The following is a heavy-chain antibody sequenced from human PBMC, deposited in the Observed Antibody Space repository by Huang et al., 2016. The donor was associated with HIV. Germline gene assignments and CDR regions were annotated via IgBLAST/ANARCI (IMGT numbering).Heavy chain of an antibody. CDR1: EYTLTELS. CDR2: FDPEIGET. J-gene: IGHJ4*02. CDR3: ATGFDVFFDF. Sequence: QVQLVQSRAEVKKPGASVKVSCKVSEYTLTELSIHWVSQPPGKGLEWMGGFDPEIGETIYAQKFQGRVTMTEDTSTDTTFMELSGLRPEDTAVYYCATGFDVFFDFWGQGTLVTVSS. V-gene: IGHV1-24*01. D-gene: IGHD3-9*01.